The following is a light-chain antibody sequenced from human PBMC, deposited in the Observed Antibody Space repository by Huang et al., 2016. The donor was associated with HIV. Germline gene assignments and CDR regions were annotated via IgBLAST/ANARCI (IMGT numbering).Light chain of an antibody. V-gene: IGKV1-27*01. Sequence: DIQMTQSPPSLSAFVGDRVTITCRASQAISNYLAWYQLTPGKGPKLLIYGASTLQSGVPSRFSGSGSGTDFTLTISSLQPEDVAVYFCQKYDSAPRTFGQGTRVEIK. CDR2: GAS. J-gene: IGKJ1*01. CDR3: QKYDSAPRT. CDR1: QAISNY.